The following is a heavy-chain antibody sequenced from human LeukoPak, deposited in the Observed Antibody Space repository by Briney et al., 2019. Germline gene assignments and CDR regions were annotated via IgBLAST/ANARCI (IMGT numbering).Heavy chain of an antibody. Sequence: PGGSLRLPCAASGFTFSSYAMSWVRQAPGKGLEWVSFISGTDGSTYYADSVKGRFTISRDNSKNTLYLQMNSLRAEDTAVYYCAKDLRGENYFDYWGQGTLVTVSS. D-gene: IGHD3-10*01. CDR3: AKDLRGENYFDY. CDR2: ISGTDGST. CDR1: GFTFSSYA. J-gene: IGHJ4*02. V-gene: IGHV3-23*01.